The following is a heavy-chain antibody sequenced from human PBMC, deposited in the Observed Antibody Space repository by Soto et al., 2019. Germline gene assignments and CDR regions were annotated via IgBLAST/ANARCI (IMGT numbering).Heavy chain of an antibody. D-gene: IGHD2-15*01. CDR3: ARARWYDAFNV. CDR2: VSHGANT. CDR1: GFSISCGYS. J-gene: IGHJ3*01. V-gene: IGHV4-38-2*01. Sequence: PSETLSLTCAVSGFSISCGYSWAWIRKHPGKGLEWMWSVSHGANTHYNPSLKSRVSISIDLSKNQFSLKLTSVTAADTAAYYCARARWYDAFNVWGQGTVVTVS.